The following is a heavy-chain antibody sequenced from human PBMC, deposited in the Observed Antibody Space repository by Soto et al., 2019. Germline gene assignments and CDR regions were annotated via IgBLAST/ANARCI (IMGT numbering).Heavy chain of an antibody. V-gene: IGHV3-64D*06. CDR2: ISSNGGST. CDR3: VKARIVSIAARPTINWFDP. Sequence: RRLSCSASGFTFSSYAMHWVRQAPGKGLEYVSAISSNGGSTYYADSVKGRFTISRDNSKNTLYLQMSSLRAEDTAVYYCVKARIVSIAARPTINWFDPWGQGTLVTVSS. D-gene: IGHD6-6*01. CDR1: GFTFSSYA. J-gene: IGHJ5*02.